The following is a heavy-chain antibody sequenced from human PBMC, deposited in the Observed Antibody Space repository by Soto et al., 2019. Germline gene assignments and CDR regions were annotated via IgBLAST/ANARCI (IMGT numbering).Heavy chain of an antibody. CDR1: GCSIGSYY. J-gene: IGHJ5*01. Sequence: SDTLSLTCTVSGCSIGSYYWSWIRQPPGQGLEWIGYIFYSGSTNYNPSFQRRLTISVDTSKNQFSLKLSSVTAADTAVYYCARVVDYDTLTGYYRGAGWFDPWGQGTLVTVS. D-gene: IGHD3-9*01. CDR2: IFYSGST. CDR3: ARVVDYDTLTGYYRGAGWFDP. V-gene: IGHV4-59*01.